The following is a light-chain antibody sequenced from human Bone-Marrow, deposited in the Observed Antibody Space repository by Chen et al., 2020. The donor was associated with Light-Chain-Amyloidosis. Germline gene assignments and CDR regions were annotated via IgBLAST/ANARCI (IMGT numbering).Light chain of an antibody. Sequence: SYGLTQLPAVSVSPGQTARITCSGDDLPTKYAYWYQQKPGQAPVLVIHRDTERPSGISERFSGSSSGTTATLTISGVQAEDEADYHCQSADSSGTYEVIFGGGTKLTVL. CDR3: QSADSSGTYEVI. V-gene: IGLV3-25*03. CDR2: RDT. CDR1: DLPTKY. J-gene: IGLJ2*01.